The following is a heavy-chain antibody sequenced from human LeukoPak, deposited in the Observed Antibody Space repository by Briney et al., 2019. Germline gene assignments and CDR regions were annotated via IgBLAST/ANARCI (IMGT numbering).Heavy chain of an antibody. CDR2: ISSSGSTI. CDR1: GFTFSNYE. Sequence: GGSLRLSCAASGFTFSNYEMNWARQAPGKGLEWVSYISSSGSTIYYADSVKGRFTISRDNTLLYLEMNSLRAEDTAVYYCARTADYDFWSGYSDYWGQGTLVAVSS. V-gene: IGHV3-48*03. J-gene: IGHJ4*02. D-gene: IGHD3-3*01. CDR3: ARTADYDFWSGYSDY.